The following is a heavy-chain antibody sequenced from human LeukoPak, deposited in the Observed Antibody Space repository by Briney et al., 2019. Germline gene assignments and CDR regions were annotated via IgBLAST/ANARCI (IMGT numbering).Heavy chain of an antibody. CDR2: ISAYNGNT. Sequence: ASVKVSCKASGYTFTSYGISWVRQAPGQGLEWMGWISAYNGNTNYAQKLQGRVTMTTDTSTSTAYMELRSLRSDDTAVYYCARDSGSYLYGYYFDYWGQGTLVTVSS. V-gene: IGHV1-18*01. J-gene: IGHJ4*02. CDR1: GYTFTSYG. CDR3: ARDSGSYLYGYYFDY. D-gene: IGHD1-26*01.